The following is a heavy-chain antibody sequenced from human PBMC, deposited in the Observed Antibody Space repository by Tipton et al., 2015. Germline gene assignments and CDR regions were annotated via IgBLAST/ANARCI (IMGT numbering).Heavy chain of an antibody. D-gene: IGHD1-26*01. CDR2: ITSSSTYL. V-gene: IGHV3-21*01. J-gene: IGHJ4*02. Sequence: GSLRLSCTASGFIFSSYGMNWVRQAPGKGLEWVSSITSSSTYLFYADSVRGRFTISRDNAENSLHLQMHSLRAEDTAVYYCARDSGGSYSAYWGQGTLVTVSS. CDR1: GFIFSSYG. CDR3: ARDSGGSYSAY.